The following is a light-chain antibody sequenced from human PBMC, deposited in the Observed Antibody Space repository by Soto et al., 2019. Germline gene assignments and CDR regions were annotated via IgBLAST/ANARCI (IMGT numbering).Light chain of an antibody. CDR1: SSNIGAGYD. CDR2: DNS. V-gene: IGLV1-40*01. Sequence: QSVLTQPPSVSGAPGQRVTISCTGSSSNIGAGYDVHWYQQLPGTAPKLLIYDNSNRPSGVPDRCSGSKSGTSASLAITGLQAEDEADYYCQSYDSSLSGSVFGGGTKLTVL. CDR3: QSYDSSLSGSV. J-gene: IGLJ3*02.